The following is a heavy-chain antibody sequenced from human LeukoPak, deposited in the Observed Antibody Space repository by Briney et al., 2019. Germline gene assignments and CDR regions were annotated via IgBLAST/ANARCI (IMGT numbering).Heavy chain of an antibody. J-gene: IGHJ4*02. V-gene: IGHV4-61*08. CDR3: ARGVTSIAARRSSYFDY. D-gene: IGHD6-6*01. CDR1: GGSIISSDYH. CDR2: IYYSGST. Sequence: PSETLSLTCTVSGGSIISSDYHWSWIRQPPGKGLEWIGYIYYSGSTNYNPSLKSRVTISVDTSKNQFSLKLSSVTAADAAVYYCARGVTSIAARRSSYFDYWGQGTLVTVSS.